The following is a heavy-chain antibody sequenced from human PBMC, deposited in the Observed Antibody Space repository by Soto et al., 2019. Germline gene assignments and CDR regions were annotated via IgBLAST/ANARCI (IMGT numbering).Heavy chain of an antibody. Sequence: GPTLVNATQTLTLTCTFSGFSLSTSGMRVSWIRQPPGKALEWLARIDWDDDKFYSTSLKTRLTISKDTSKNQVVLTMTNMDPVETATYYCARTYYSTYYYDSSGYYLDYFDYWGQGTLVTVSS. CDR1: GFSLSTSGMR. J-gene: IGHJ4*02. V-gene: IGHV2-70*04. CDR2: IDWDDDK. CDR3: ARTYYSTYYYDSSGYYLDYFDY. D-gene: IGHD3-22*01.